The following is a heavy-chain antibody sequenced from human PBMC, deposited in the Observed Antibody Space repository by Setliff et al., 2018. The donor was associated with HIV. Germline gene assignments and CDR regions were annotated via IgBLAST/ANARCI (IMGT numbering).Heavy chain of an antibody. CDR2: INPSVGST. Sequence: ASVKVSCKPSGYILTSHYMHWVRQAPGQGLEWMGIINPSVGSTSYAQKFQGRVTMTRDTSTSTVYMELSSLRSEDTAIYFCARGTDFWSGSSNFDYWGQGTQVTVSS. J-gene: IGHJ4*02. D-gene: IGHD3-3*01. CDR1: GYILTSHY. V-gene: IGHV1-46*01. CDR3: ARGTDFWSGSSNFDY.